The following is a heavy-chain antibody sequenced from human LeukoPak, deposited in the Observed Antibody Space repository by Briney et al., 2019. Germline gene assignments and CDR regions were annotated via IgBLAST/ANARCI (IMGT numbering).Heavy chain of an antibody. J-gene: IGHJ4*02. V-gene: IGHV3-48*02. CDR2: ISSSTTI. CDR3: ARAVNTHTSGYHY. CDR1: GFTFSSYN. Sequence: PGGSLRLSCAASGFTFSSYNMNWVRQPPRKGLEGVSYISSSTTIYYANSVQGRFTISRDNAKNTLYLQMNRLRDEHTAMYYCARAVNTHTSGYHYWGQGTLVTVSS. D-gene: IGHD5-18*01.